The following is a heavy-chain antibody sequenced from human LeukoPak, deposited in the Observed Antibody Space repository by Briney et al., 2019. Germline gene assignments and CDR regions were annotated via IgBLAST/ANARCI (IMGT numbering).Heavy chain of an antibody. CDR1: GGSISSCY. V-gene: IGHV4-4*07. D-gene: IGHD2-21*02. CDR3: ARLPGGDSSSVVAFDI. Sequence: SETLSLTCTVSGGSISSCYWNWIRQPAGKGLEWIGRIYTSGSTNYNPSLKSRVTMSLDTSKDQFSLKLSSVTAADTAVYYCARLPGGDSSSVVAFDIWGQGTMVTVSS. J-gene: IGHJ3*02. CDR2: IYTSGST.